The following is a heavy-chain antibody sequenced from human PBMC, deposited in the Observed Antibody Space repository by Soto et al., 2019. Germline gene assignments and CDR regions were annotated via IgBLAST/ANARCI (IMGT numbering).Heavy chain of an antibody. CDR2: IYYSGST. D-gene: IGHD2-15*01. CDR1: GGFISSYY. V-gene: IGHV4-59*01. J-gene: IGHJ3*02. CDR3: ARVRCSGGSCYWNDAFDI. Sequence: PSETLSLTCTVSGGFISSYYWSWIRQPPGKGLEWIGYIYYSGSTNYNPSLKSRVTISVDTSKNQFSLKLSSVTAADTAVYYCARVRCSGGSCYWNDAFDIWGQGTMVTVSS.